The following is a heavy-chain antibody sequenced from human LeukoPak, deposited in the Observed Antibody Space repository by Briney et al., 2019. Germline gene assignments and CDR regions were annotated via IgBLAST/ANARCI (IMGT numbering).Heavy chain of an antibody. J-gene: IGHJ5*02. Sequence: SVTVSFTASAGTFTSYAISWVRQAPGQGLEWMGGIIPIFGTANYAQKCQGRVTITTDESTSTAYMELSSLRSEDTAVYYCARENRVVVVPAATWFDPWGQGTLVTVSS. D-gene: IGHD2-2*01. V-gene: IGHV1-69*05. CDR1: AGTFTSYA. CDR3: ARENRVVVVPAATWFDP. CDR2: IIPIFGTA.